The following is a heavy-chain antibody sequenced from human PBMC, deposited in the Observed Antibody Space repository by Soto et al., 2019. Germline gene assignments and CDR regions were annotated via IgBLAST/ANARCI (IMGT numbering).Heavy chain of an antibody. CDR1: RFTFNYYA. V-gene: IGHV3-23*01. CDR3: AKDLRGGAAAGLFDY. CDR2: LSGSGGRT. J-gene: IGHJ4*02. Sequence: PGGSLRLSCAASRFTFNYYAMSWVRQAPGKGLEWVSSLSGSGGRTYYADSVKGRFTISTDNSKKTLYLQMNSLRAEDTAVYYCAKDLRGGAAAGLFDYWGQGTLVTVS. D-gene: IGHD6-13*01.